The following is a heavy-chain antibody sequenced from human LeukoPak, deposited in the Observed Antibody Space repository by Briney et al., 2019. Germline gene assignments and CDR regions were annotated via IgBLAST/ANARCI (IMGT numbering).Heavy chain of an antibody. CDR1: GGSIRSYY. CDR3: ARSLGITSLDY. D-gene: IGHD1-14*01. J-gene: IGHJ4*02. Sequence: SETLCLTCSVSGGSIRSYYWNWIRQSPGKGLEWIGYIYYSGSINYNPSFKSRVTMSVDTSKNQFSLKLHSVTAADTAMYYCARSLGITSLDYWGQGMLVTVSS. V-gene: IGHV4-59*01. CDR2: IYYSGSI.